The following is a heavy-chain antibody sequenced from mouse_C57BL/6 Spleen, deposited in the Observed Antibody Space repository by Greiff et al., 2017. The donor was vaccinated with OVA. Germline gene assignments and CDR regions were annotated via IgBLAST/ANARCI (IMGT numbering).Heavy chain of an antibody. CDR2: IYPRDGST. V-gene: IGHV1-85*01. CDR1: GYTFTSYD. J-gene: IGHJ1*03. CDR3: ARESLITTVVVHYLYFDV. D-gene: IGHD1-1*01. Sequence: VQLQQSGPELVKPGASVKLSCKASGYTFTSYDINWVKQRPGQGLEWIGWIYPRDGSTKYNEKFKGKATLTVDTSSSTAYMELHSLTSEDSAVYFCARESLITTVVVHYLYFDVWGTVTTVTVSS.